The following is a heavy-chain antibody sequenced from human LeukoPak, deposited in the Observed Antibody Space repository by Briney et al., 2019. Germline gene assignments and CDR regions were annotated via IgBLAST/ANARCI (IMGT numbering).Heavy chain of an antibody. CDR2: INHNGNVN. V-gene: IGHV3-7*03. J-gene: IGHJ6*02. CDR1: GFTFSSYW. CDR3: ARGGGLDV. D-gene: IGHD3-16*01. Sequence: GGSLRLSCAASGFTFSSYWMNWARKAPGKGLEWVASINHNGNVNYYVDSVKGRFTISRDNAKNSLYLQMSNLRAEDTAVYFCARGGGLDVWGQGATVTISS.